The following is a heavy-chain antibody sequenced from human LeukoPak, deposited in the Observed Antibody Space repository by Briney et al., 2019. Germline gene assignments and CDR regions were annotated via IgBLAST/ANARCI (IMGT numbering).Heavy chain of an antibody. CDR2: ISSGSSLI. V-gene: IGHV3-48*01. J-gene: IGHJ4*02. CDR3: ARDSGSGSYSGY. CDR1: GFTFSSYA. Sequence: GGSLRLSCAASGFTFSSYAMSWVRQAPGKGLEWVSYISSGSSLIHYADSVKGRFTISRDNAKNSLYLQMNSLRAEDTAVYYCARDSGSGSYSGYWGLGTLVTVSS. D-gene: IGHD3-10*01.